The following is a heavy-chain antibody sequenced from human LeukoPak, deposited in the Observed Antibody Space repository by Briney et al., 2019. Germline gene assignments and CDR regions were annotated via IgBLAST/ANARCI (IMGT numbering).Heavy chain of an antibody. J-gene: IGHJ4*02. CDR1: GFTFSSYW. CDR2: IKQDGSEK. D-gene: IGHD3-3*02. CDR3: ARYGAHFWSGYWVAAFDY. Sequence: PGGSLRLSCAASGFTFSSYWMSWVRQAPGKGLEWVANIKQDGSEKYYVDSVKGRFTISRDNAKNSLYLQMNSLRAEDTAVYYCARYGAHFWSGYWVAAFDYWGQGTLVTVSS. V-gene: IGHV3-7*01.